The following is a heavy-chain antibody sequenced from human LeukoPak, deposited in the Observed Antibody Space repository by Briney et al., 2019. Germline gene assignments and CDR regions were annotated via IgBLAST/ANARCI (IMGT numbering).Heavy chain of an antibody. Sequence: GGSLRLSCAASGFTFSSYSMNWVRQAPGKGLEWVSSISSSSSYIYYADSVKGRFTISRDNAKNSLYLQTNSLRAEDTAVYYCARAGYSYGPHDYWGQGTLVTVSS. CDR2: ISSSSSYI. J-gene: IGHJ4*02. CDR3: ARAGYSYGPHDY. CDR1: GFTFSSYS. V-gene: IGHV3-21*01. D-gene: IGHD5-18*01.